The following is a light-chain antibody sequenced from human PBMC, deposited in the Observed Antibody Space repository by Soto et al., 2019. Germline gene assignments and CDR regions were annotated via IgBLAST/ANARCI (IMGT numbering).Light chain of an antibody. Sequence: QSVLTQPPSASGTPGQRVTISCSGSSSNIGSNYVYWYQQLPGTVPQLLIYRNIERTSGVPDRFSGSKSGTSASLAISGLRSEEEADYCCAAWDDSVRGVVFGGGIKLTVL. CDR3: AAWDDSVRGVV. V-gene: IGLV1-47*01. CDR1: SSNIGSNY. CDR2: RNI. J-gene: IGLJ3*02.